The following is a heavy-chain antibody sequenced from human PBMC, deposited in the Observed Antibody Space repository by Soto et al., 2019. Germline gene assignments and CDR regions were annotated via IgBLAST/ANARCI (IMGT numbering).Heavy chain of an antibody. V-gene: IGHV1-3*01. J-gene: IGHJ4*02. CDR2: INAGNGNT. CDR1: GYTFTSYA. D-gene: IGHD3-3*01. CDR3: ARDLGFLEWLPQGDLDY. Sequence: QVQLVQSGAEVKKPGASVKVCCKASGYTFTSYAMHWVRQAPGQRREWMGWINAGNGNTKYSQKFKGSVTITRDTSARTAYMELSSLRSEDTAVYYCARDLGFLEWLPQGDLDYWGQGTLVTVSS.